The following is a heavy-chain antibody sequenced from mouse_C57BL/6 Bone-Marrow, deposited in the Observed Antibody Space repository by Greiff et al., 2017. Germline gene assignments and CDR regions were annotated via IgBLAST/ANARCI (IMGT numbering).Heavy chain of an antibody. V-gene: IGHV1-81*01. D-gene: IGHD3-3*01. Sequence: QVQLQQSGAELARPGASVKLSCKASGYTFTSYGISWVKQRTGQGLEWIGEIYPRSGNTYYNEKFKGKATLTADKSSSTAYMELRSLTAEDSAVYFCARRGLPWFAYWGQGTLVTVSA. CDR2: IYPRSGNT. J-gene: IGHJ3*01. CDR1: GYTFTSYG. CDR3: ARRGLPWFAY.